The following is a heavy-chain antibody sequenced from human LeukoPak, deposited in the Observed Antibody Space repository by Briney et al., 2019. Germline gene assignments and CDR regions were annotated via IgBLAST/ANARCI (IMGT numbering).Heavy chain of an antibody. D-gene: IGHD4-17*01. CDR3: AGRYGDYVDGRDY. J-gene: IGHJ4*02. V-gene: IGHV4-31*03. Sequence: LQTLSLTCTVSGGSISSGGYYWSWIRQHPGKGLEWIGYIYYSGSTYYNPSLKSRVTISVDTSKNQFSLKLSSVTAADTAVYYCAGRYGDYVDGRDYWGQGTLVTVSS. CDR1: GGSISSGGYY. CDR2: IYYSGST.